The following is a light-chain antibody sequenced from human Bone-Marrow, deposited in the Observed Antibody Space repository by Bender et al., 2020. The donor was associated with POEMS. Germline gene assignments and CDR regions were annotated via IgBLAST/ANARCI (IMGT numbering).Light chain of an antibody. CDR2: NSD. J-gene: IGLJ2*01. Sequence: QHLPGTAPKLIIYNSDQRPSGVPDRFSGSMSGTSASLAISGLHSEDEADYYCQVWDNSSEHVVFGGGTKLTVL. V-gene: IGLV1-44*01. CDR3: QVWDNSSEHVV.